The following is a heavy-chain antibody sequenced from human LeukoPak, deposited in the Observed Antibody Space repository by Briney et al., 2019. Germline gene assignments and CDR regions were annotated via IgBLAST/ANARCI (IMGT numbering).Heavy chain of an antibody. CDR2: IYTSGST. D-gene: IGHD4-17*01. V-gene: IGHV4-59*10. Sequence: SETLSLTCAVYGGSFSGYYWSWIRQPAGKGLEWIGRIYTSGSTNYNPSLKSRVTMSVDTSKNQFSLKLSSVTAADTAVYYCARATVTSYYFDYWGQGTLFTVSS. CDR1: GGSFSGYY. J-gene: IGHJ4*02. CDR3: ARATVTSYYFDY.